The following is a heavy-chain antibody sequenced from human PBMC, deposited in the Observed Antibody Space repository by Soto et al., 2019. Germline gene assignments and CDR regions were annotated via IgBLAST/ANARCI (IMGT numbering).Heavy chain of an antibody. V-gene: IGHV3-15*07. CDR1: GFTFSNAW. Sequence: PGGSLRLSCAASGFTFSNAWMNWVRQAPGKGLERVGRIKSKTDGGTTDYAAPVKGRFTISRDDSKNTLYLQMNSLKTEDTAVYYCTTVRGSSSWYYYYGMDVWGQGTTVTVSS. D-gene: IGHD6-13*01. CDR3: TTVRGSSSWYYYYGMDV. CDR2: IKSKTDGGTT. J-gene: IGHJ6*02.